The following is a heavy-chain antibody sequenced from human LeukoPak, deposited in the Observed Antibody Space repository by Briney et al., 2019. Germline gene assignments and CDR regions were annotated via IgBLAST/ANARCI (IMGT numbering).Heavy chain of an antibody. CDR1: GGSISSYY. D-gene: IGHD6-25*01. Sequence: SETLSLTCTVSGGSISSYYWSWIRQPPGKGLEWIANIYHTGSTNYNPSLSSRVTISIGTAKNQFSLKLTSVTAADTAVYYCARRGRNSSGWQDYLWGQGTLVTVSS. CDR3: ARRGRNSSGWQDYL. CDR2: IYHTGST. J-gene: IGHJ4*02. V-gene: IGHV4-59*01.